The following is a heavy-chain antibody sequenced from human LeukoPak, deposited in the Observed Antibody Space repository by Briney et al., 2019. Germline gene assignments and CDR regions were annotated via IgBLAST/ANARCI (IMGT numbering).Heavy chain of an antibody. V-gene: IGHV1-46*01. J-gene: IGHJ4*02. CDR2: INPSGGST. CDR3: ASREAGYSSSWSFDY. Sequence: GASVKVTCNASGYTFTSYYMHCVRQAPGQGLEWMGIINPSGGSTSYAQKFQGRVTMTRDTSTSTVYMELSSLRSEDTAVYYCASREAGYSSSWSFDYWGQGTLVTVSS. CDR1: GYTFTSYY. D-gene: IGHD6-13*01.